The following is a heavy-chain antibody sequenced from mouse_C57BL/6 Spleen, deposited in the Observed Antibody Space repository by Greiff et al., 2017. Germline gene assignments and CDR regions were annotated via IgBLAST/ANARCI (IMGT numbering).Heavy chain of an antibody. CDR2: IWRGGST. Sequence: QVQLQQSGPGLVQPSQSLSITCTVSGFSLTSYGVHWGRQSPGKGLEWLGVIWRGGSTDYNAAFMSRLSITKDNSKSQVFFKMNSLQADDTAIYYCAKNYGSCYYAMDYWGQGTSVTVSS. D-gene: IGHD1-1*01. J-gene: IGHJ4*01. V-gene: IGHV2-5*01. CDR3: AKNYGSCYYAMDY. CDR1: GFSLTSYG.